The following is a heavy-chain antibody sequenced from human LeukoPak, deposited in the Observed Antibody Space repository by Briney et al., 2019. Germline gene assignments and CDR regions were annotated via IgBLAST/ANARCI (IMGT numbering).Heavy chain of an antibody. CDR1: GGSVSSGSYY. Sequence: SETLSLTCTVSGGSVSSGSYYWSWIRQPPGKGLEWIGYIYYSGSTNYNPSLKSRVTISVDTSKNQFSLKLSSVTAADTAVYYCARLTVTTYYGMDVWGQGTLVTVSS. J-gene: IGHJ6*02. CDR3: ARLTVTTYYGMDV. V-gene: IGHV4-61*01. D-gene: IGHD4-17*01. CDR2: IYYSGST.